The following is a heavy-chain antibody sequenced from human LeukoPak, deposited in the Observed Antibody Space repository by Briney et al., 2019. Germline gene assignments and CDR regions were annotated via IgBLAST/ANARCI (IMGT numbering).Heavy chain of an antibody. V-gene: IGHV1-24*01. J-gene: IGHJ4*02. CDR3: ATGGYSGSYFDY. Sequence: ASVKVSCKVSGCTLTELSMHWVRQAPGKGLEWMGGFDPEDGETIYAQKFQGRVTMTEDTSTDTAYMELSSLRSEDTAVYYCATGGYSGSYFDYWGQGTLVTVSS. D-gene: IGHD1-26*01. CDR1: GCTLTELS. CDR2: FDPEDGET.